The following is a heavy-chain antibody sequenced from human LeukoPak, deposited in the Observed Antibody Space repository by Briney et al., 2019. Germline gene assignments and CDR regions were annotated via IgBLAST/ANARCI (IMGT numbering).Heavy chain of an antibody. CDR2: MNPSSGYT. V-gene: IGHV1-8*01. CDR1: GYTFTNYD. D-gene: IGHD2-21*01. J-gene: IGHJ4*02. CDR3: ARNSGGDLDY. Sequence: ASVKVSCKASGYTFTNYDINWVRQATGQGLEWMGWMNPSSGYTVYAQKFQGRVTMTRNTSIKTAYMELSSLRAGDTAVYYCARNSGGDLDYWGQGTLVTVSS.